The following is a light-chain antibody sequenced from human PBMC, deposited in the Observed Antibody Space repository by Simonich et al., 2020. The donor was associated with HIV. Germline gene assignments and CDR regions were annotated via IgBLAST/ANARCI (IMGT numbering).Light chain of an antibody. Sequence: EIVMTQSPATLSVSPGERATLPCRASQSVSRNLAWYQQKLGQAPRLLIYGASTRATGIPARFSGSGSGTEFTLPISSLQSEDFAVYYCQQYNKWPPLTFGGGTKVEMK. V-gene: IGKV3-15*01. CDR3: QQYNKWPPLT. CDR2: GAS. J-gene: IGKJ4*01. CDR1: QSVSRN.